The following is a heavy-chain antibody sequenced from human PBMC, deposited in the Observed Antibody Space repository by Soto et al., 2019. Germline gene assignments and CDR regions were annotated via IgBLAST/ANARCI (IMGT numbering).Heavy chain of an antibody. Sequence: GGSLRLSCAASGFTFSSYWMSWVRQAPGKGLEWVANIKQDGSEKYYVDSVKGRFTISRDNAKNSLYLQMNSLRAEDTAVYYCARSERTGVVDYYYGMDVWGQGTTVTVSS. CDR3: ARSERTGVVDYYYGMDV. V-gene: IGHV3-7*05. CDR2: IKQDGSEK. D-gene: IGHD7-27*01. CDR1: GFTFSSYW. J-gene: IGHJ6*02.